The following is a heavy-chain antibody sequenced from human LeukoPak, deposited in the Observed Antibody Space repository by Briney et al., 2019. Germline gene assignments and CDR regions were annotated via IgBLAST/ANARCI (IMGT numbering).Heavy chain of an antibody. Sequence: GRSLRLSCAASGFSFSSYAMHWVRQAPGKGLEWVAVISYDETNKYYGDSVKGRFTISRDNSKNTLYLQMNSLRAEGTAVYYCARDWQGSPGYYFHYWGQGTLVTVSS. CDR2: ISYDETNK. V-gene: IGHV3-30*04. J-gene: IGHJ4*02. CDR1: GFSFSSYA. D-gene: IGHD2-2*01. CDR3: ARDWQGSPGYYFHY.